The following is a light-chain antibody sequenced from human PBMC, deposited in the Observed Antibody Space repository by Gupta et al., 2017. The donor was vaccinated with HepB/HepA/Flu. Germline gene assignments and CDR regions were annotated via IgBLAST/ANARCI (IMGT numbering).Light chain of an antibody. J-gene: IGKJ5*01. CDR2: DAS. CDR3: QQRSTWTIT. CDR1: QSVSSY. V-gene: IGKV3-11*01. Sequence: EIVLTQSPATLSLSPGERATLSCRSSQSVSSYLAWYQQKSGQAPRLLIYDASNRATGIPARFSGSGSGTDFTLTISSLEPEDFAVYYCQQRSTWTITFGPGTRVEIK.